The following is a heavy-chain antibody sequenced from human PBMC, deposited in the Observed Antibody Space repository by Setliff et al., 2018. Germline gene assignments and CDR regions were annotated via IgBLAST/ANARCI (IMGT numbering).Heavy chain of an antibody. D-gene: IGHD1-26*01. CDR2: ISGSGSAT. V-gene: IGHV3-23*01. Sequence: GSLRLSCAASGFTFRSYAMSWIRQAPGKGLEWVSSISGSGSATYYADSLKGRFAILRDNSKNTVYLQMNSLRAGDTAIYYCAKCEAHSGSFNGNYYYMDVWGKGTPVTVSS. CDR1: GFTFRSYA. J-gene: IGHJ6*03. CDR3: AKCEAHSGSFNGNYYYMDV.